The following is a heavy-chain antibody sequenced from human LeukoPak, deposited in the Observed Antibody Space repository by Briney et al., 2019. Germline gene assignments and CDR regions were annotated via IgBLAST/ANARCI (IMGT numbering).Heavy chain of an antibody. CDR3: ATDSTPGELLYYFDY. Sequence: ASVKVSCKASGYTFTGYYMHWVRQAPGQGLEWMGWINSNSGGTNYAQKFQGRVTMTRDTSISTAYMELSSLRSEDTAVYYCATDSTPGELLYYFDYWGQGTLVTVSS. J-gene: IGHJ4*02. CDR1: GYTFTGYY. D-gene: IGHD1-26*01. CDR2: INSNSGGT. V-gene: IGHV1-2*02.